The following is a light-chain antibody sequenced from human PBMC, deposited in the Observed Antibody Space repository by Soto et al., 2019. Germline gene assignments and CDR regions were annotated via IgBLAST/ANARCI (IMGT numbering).Light chain of an antibody. V-gene: IGLV2-8*01. CDR1: NSDIGANNW. Sequence: QSALTQPPSASGSPGQSLTISCTGTNSDIGANNWVSWYQQYPGKPPKLIIFEVSKRPSGVPDRFSGSKSGNTASLTVSGLQVEDEADYFCSSYGLSRILGGGTKLTVL. CDR3: SSYGLSRI. J-gene: IGLJ2*01. CDR2: EVS.